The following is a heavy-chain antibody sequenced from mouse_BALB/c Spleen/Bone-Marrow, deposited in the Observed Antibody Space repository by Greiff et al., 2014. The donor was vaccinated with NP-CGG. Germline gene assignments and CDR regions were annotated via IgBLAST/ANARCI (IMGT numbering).Heavy chain of an antibody. J-gene: IGHJ3*01. CDR3: ARDWYYYGSSSSWFAH. Sequence: DVQLQESGPELVKPGASVKISCKTSGYTFTEYTIHWVKQSHGKSLEWIGGINPKNGGTTYKQKFKGKATLTVDKSSSTAYMELRSLTSEDSAVHYCARDWYYYGSSSSWFAHWGQGTLVTVSA. CDR2: INPKNGGT. V-gene: IGHV1-18*01. CDR1: GYTFTEYT. D-gene: IGHD1-1*02.